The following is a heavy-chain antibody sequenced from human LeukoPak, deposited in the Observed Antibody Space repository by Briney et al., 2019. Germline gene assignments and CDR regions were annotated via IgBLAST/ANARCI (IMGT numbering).Heavy chain of an antibody. CDR2: IYPGDSDT. Sequence: GESLKISCKGSGYSFTSYWIGWVRQMPGKGLEWMGIIYPGDSDTRYSPSFQGQVTISADKSISTAYLQWSSLKASDTAMYYCARYEALGSGWSSYYFDYWGQGTLVTVSS. V-gene: IGHV5-51*01. CDR1: GYSFTSYW. J-gene: IGHJ4*02. D-gene: IGHD6-19*01. CDR3: ARYEALGSGWSSYYFDY.